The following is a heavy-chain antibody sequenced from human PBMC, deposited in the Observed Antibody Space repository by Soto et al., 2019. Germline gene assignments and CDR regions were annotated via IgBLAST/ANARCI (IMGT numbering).Heavy chain of an antibody. V-gene: IGHV4-39*07. D-gene: IGHD5-12*01. CDR1: GGSISSSSYY. CDR3: ARDFSMVIVAPGY. CDR2: IYYSGST. J-gene: IGHJ4*02. Sequence: SETLSLTCTVSGGSISSSSYYWGWIRQPPGKGLEWIGSIYYSGSTYYNPSLKSRVTISVDNSKNTVYLQINALRAEDTAVYYCARDFSMVIVAPGYWGQGTLVTVS.